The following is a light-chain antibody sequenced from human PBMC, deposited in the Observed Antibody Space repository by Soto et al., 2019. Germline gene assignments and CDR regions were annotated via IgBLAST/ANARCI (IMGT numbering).Light chain of an antibody. Sequence: EIVMTQSPGTLSLSPGERATLSCRASESVRVTYLAWYQQKPGQAPRLLISRASSREFGIPDRFRGSGSGTDFTLTISSLQAEDVEVYYCQQYYSTPKTFGQGTKVDIK. CDR3: QQYYSTPKT. J-gene: IGKJ1*01. CDR1: ESVRVTY. V-gene: IGKV3-20*01. CDR2: RAS.